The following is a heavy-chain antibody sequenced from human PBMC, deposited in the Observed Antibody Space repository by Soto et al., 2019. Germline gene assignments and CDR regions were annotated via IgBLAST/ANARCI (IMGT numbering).Heavy chain of an antibody. J-gene: IGHJ4*02. D-gene: IGHD5-12*01. CDR3: ARRDSGYDRHNPFDY. Sequence: SETLSLTCTVSGGSISSSSYYWGWIRQPPGKGLEWIGSIYYSGSTYYNPSLKSRVTISVDTSKNQFSLKLSSVTAADTAVYYCARRDSGYDRHNPFDYWGQGTLVTVSS. V-gene: IGHV4-39*01. CDR1: GGSISSSSYY. CDR2: IYYSGST.